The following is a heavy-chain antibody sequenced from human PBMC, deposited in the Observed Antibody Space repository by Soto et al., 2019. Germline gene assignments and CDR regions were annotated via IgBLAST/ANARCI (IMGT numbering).Heavy chain of an antibody. CDR1: GFTFGDYD. J-gene: IGHJ4*02. V-gene: IGHV3-49*03. D-gene: IGHD2-15*01. Sequence: EVQLVESGGGLVQPGRSLRLSCTASGFTFGDYDMSWFRQAPGKGLEWVGFIKGKVSGGTTEYAASVKGRFTLSRDDSKSIAYLQMNSLKTDDTAVYYCTRHFSGSGGWGQGTLFTVSS. CDR3: TRHFSGSGG. CDR2: IKGKVSGGTT.